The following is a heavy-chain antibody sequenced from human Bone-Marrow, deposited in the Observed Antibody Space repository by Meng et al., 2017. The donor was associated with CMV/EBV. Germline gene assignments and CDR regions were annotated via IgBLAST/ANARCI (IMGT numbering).Heavy chain of an antibody. D-gene: IGHD3-22*01. CDR1: GFTFSVHK. CDR2: ISSSSTYK. Sequence: GESLKIACTASGFTFSVHKMNWVRQAPGKGLEWVSSISSSSTYKFYADSVRGRFTISRDNGRSSVYLQMDSLRVDATAVYYCAGHYDSQSAVSYWGHGTPVTVSS. V-gene: IGHV3-21*01. J-gene: IGHJ4*01. CDR3: AGHYDSQSAVSY.